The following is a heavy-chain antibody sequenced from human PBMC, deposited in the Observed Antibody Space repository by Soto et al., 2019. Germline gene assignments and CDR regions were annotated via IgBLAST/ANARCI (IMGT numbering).Heavy chain of an antibody. CDR3: ARGGRQWFGELLGHYGMDV. CDR1: GGSISSYY. Sequence: QVQLQESGPGLVKPSETLSLTCTVSGGSISSYYWSWIRQPPGKGLEWIGYIYYSGSTNYNPSLKSRVTISVDTSKNQFSLKLSSVTAADTAVYYCARGGRQWFGELLGHYGMDVWGQGTTVTVSS. J-gene: IGHJ6*02. CDR2: IYYSGST. V-gene: IGHV4-59*01. D-gene: IGHD3-10*01.